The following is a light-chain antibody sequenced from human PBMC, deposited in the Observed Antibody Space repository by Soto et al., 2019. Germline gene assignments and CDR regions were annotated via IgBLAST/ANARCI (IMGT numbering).Light chain of an antibody. V-gene: IGLV2-14*03. CDR3: SSYTSTNPLGV. Sequence: QSALTQPASVSGSPGQSITISCTGTSSDVGGYNYVSWYQHHPGKAPKLMIFDVSNRPSGVSNRFSGSKSGNTASLTISGLQAEDEADYYCSSYTSTNPLGVFGGGTTLTVL. CDR2: DVS. J-gene: IGLJ3*02. CDR1: SSDVGGYNY.